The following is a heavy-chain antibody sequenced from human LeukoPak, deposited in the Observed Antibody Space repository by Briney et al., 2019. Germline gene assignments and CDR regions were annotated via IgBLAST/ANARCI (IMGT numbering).Heavy chain of an antibody. CDR2: MNPNSGNR. CDR1: GYTFTSYD. V-gene: IGHV1-8*01. Sequence: VASVKVSCKASGYTFTSYDINWVRQATGQGLEWMGWMNPNSGNRGYAQKFQGRVTMTRNNSISTAYMELSSLRSEDTAVYYCARGYSSGPDYFDYWGQGTLVTVSS. CDR3: ARGYSSGPDYFDY. D-gene: IGHD6-19*01. J-gene: IGHJ4*02.